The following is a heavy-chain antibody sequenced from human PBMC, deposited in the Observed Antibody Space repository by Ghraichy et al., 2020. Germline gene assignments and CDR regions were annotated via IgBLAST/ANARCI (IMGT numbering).Heavy chain of an antibody. J-gene: IGHJ4*02. V-gene: IGHV1-46*03. D-gene: IGHD5-24*01. Sequence: ASVKVSCKASGYTFTNYYVHWVRQAPGQGLEWMGIINPSGDSTSYAQTFQGRVTMTRDTSTSTVYMELSSLTSEDTAVYFCARGQMPTITPYFFDYWGQGTLVSVSS. CDR2: INPSGDST. CDR1: GYTFTNYY. CDR3: ARGQMPTITPYFFDY.